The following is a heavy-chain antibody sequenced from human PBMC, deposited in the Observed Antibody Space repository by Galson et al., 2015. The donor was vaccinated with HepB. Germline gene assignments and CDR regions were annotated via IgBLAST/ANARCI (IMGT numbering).Heavy chain of an antibody. J-gene: IGHJ4*02. CDR2: IYTSGST. D-gene: IGHD2-2*01. CDR3: AREGYCSSTSCPLFDY. CDR1: GGSISSYY. Sequence: SLTCTVSGGSISSYYWSWIRQPAGKGLEWIGRIYTSGSTNYNPSLKSRVTMSVDTSKNQFSLKLSSVTAADTAVYYCAREGYCSSTSCPLFDYWGQGTLVTVSS. V-gene: IGHV4-4*07.